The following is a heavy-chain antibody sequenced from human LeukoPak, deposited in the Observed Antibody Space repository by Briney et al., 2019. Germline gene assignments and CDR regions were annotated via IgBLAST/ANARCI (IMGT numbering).Heavy chain of an antibody. CDR3: AKVPTGTPRYY. CDR2: ISGSGGST. J-gene: IGHJ4*02. Sequence: GGSLRLSCAASGFSFSNYGMHWVGRAPGKGLEWVSAISGSGGSTYYADSVKGRFTISRDNSKNTLYLQMNSLRAEDTAVYYCAKVPTGTPRYYWCQGTLVTVSS. CDR1: GFSFSNYG. V-gene: IGHV3-NL1*01. D-gene: IGHD7-27*01.